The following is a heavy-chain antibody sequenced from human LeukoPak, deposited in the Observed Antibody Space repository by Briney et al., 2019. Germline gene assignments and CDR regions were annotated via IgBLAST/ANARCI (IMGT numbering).Heavy chain of an antibody. J-gene: IGHJ4*02. CDR2: IYCGGST. V-gene: IGHV4-59*01. D-gene: IGHD5-12*01. Sequence: SETLSLTCTVSAGSISSLYWNWIRQPPGKGLEWIGYIYCGGSTNYNPSLKSRVTISVDTSKNQFFLKLSSVTAADTAVYYCARGFDSRSTYFDSWGQGTLVTVSS. CDR1: AGSISSLY. CDR3: ARGFDSRSTYFDS.